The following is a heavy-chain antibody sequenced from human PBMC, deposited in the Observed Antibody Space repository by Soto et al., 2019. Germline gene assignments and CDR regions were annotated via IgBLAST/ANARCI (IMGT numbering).Heavy chain of an antibody. CDR1: GGTFSSYA. D-gene: IGHD2-21*02. Sequence: QVQLVQSGAEVKKPGSSVKVSCKASGGTFSSYAISWVRQAPGQGLEWMVGIIPISGTANYAQKVQGRVTITAAESTSTAYMELISLRSEDTAVYYCARSGVLVTGFDIWGQGTMVTVSS. V-gene: IGHV1-69*12. CDR2: IIPISGTA. J-gene: IGHJ3*02. CDR3: ARSGVLVTGFDI.